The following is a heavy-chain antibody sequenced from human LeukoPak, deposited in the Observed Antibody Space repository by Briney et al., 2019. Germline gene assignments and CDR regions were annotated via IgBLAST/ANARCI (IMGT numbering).Heavy chain of an antibody. CDR2: ISSSGKA. J-gene: IGHJ4*02. D-gene: IGHD1-26*01. CDR1: GGSITTTDFD. V-gene: IGHV4-39*01. Sequence: PSETLSLTCAVSGGSITTTDFDWAWIRQPPGQGFEWIATISSSGKAYYYPSLMSRVTISVDTSKNQFSLDVTSVTAADTGLFYCARFKGGTGFDYWGRGILVTVSS. CDR3: ARFKGGTGFDY.